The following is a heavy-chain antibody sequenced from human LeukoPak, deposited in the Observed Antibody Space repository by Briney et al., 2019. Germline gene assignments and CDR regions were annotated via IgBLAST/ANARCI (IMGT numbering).Heavy chain of an antibody. CDR3: AKWGCSGGSCYPFDY. D-gene: IGHD2-15*01. CDR2: INGSGNRT. J-gene: IGHJ4*02. CDR1: GFTFSRNA. V-gene: IGHV3-23*01. Sequence: GGSLRLSCAASGFTFSRNAMGWVRQAAGKGLEWVSAINGSGNRTYYADSVKGRFAISRDNSKNTLYLQMNSLRAEDTAIYYCAKWGCSGGSCYPFDYWGQGTLVTVSS.